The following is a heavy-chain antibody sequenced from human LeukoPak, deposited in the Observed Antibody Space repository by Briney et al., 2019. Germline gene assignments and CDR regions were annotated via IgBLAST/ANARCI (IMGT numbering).Heavy chain of an antibody. Sequence: PGGSLRLSCAASGFTFSSYAMSWVRQAPGKGLEWVSAISGSGGSTYYADSVKGRFTISRDNSKNTLYLQMNSLRAEDTAVYYCAKERLVTTMIVVVITGCFDYWGQGTLVTVSS. CDR3: AKERLVTTMIVVVITGCFDY. CDR2: ISGSGGST. J-gene: IGHJ4*02. D-gene: IGHD3-22*01. V-gene: IGHV3-23*01. CDR1: GFTFSSYA.